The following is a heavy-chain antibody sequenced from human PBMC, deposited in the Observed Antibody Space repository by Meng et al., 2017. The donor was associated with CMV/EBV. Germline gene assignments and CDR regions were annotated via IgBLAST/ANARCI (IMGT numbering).Heavy chain of an antibody. Sequence: SLKISCTASGFTFDYSALHWVRQAAGKGLEWVAGMSWNSVSIGYADSVKGRFIISRDDAKSSLYLQMNSLRTEDTAMYFCAKLQGSKDYWGQGTLVTVSS. J-gene: IGHJ4*02. CDR1: GFTFDYSA. CDR2: MSWNSVSI. CDR3: AKLQGSKDY. V-gene: IGHV3-9*01.